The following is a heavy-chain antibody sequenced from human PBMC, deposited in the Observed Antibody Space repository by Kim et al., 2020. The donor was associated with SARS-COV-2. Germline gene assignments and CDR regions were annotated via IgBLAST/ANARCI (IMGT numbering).Heavy chain of an antibody. CDR3: ARDRNTAMVHTFYAFDI. Sequence: FQVRVTITADESTSTAYMELSSLRSADTAVYYCARDRNTAMVHTFYAFDIWGQGTMVTVSS. V-gene: IGHV1-69*01. J-gene: IGHJ3*02. D-gene: IGHD5-18*01.